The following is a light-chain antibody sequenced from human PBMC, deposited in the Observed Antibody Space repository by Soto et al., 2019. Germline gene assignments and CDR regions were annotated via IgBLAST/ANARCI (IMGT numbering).Light chain of an antibody. CDR2: GAS. CDR1: QSVSSN. V-gene: IGKV3-15*01. Sequence: EIVMTQSPATLSVSPGERATLSCRASQSVSSNLAWYQQKPGQAPRLLIYGASTRATGIPARFSGSGSGTEFILTISSLQSEDFAVHYCQQYNNWPPCTFGQGTKLEIK. J-gene: IGKJ2*02. CDR3: QQYNNWPPCT.